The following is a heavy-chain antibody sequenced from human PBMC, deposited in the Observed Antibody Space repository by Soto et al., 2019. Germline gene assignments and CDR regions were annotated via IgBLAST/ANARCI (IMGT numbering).Heavy chain of an antibody. CDR1: GFNFRKYW. D-gene: IGHD2-21*01. CDR3: RSLVLIPPTGGLGY. CDR2: ISDAGSTT. Sequence: PGGSLRLSCAASGFNFRKYWMHWVRQAPGKGLEWVSRISDAGSTTTYADSVKGRFTISRDNAKNTLFLQMNSLRADDTAVYYFRSLVLIPPTGGLGYWGQGTQVTVSS. V-gene: IGHV3-74*01. J-gene: IGHJ4*02.